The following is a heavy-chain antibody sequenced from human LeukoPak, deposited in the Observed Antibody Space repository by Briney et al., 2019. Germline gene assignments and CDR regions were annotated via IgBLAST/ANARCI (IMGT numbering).Heavy chain of an antibody. CDR2: IRYDGNKK. CDR1: GFTFSSYG. D-gene: IGHD2-15*01. V-gene: IGHV3-30*02. Sequence: GGSLRLSCATSGFTFSSYGMHWVRQAPGKGLEWMTFIRYDGNKKYYADSVKGRFTISRDNSKNSLYLQMNSLRAEDTAVYYCGSCSGGSCHSGWFDPWGQGTLVTVSS. CDR3: GSCSGGSCHSGWFDP. J-gene: IGHJ5*02.